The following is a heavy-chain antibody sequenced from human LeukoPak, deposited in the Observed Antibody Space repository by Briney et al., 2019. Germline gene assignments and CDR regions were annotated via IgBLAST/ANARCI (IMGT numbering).Heavy chain of an antibody. CDR1: GYSISSGYY. D-gene: IGHD3-10*01. CDR2: IYHSGST. Sequence: SETLSLTCAVSGYSISSGYYWGWIPQPPGKGLEWIGSIYHSGSTYYNPSLKSRVTISVDTSKNQFSLKLSSVTAADTAVYYCARDRVTMVRGVSYYYGMDVWGKGTTVTVSS. V-gene: IGHV4-38-2*02. CDR3: ARDRVTMVRGVSYYYGMDV. J-gene: IGHJ6*04.